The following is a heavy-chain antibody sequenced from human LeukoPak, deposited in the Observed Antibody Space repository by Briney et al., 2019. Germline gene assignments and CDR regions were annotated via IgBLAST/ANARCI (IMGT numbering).Heavy chain of an antibody. J-gene: IGHJ3*01. Sequence: PSETLSLTCTVSGGSISSYYWSWIRQPPGKGLEWIGYIYNSGSTNYNPSLKSRVTISVDTSKNQFSLKLTSVTAADTAVHYCARGPMGALYSSSDAFDFWGQGIMVAVSS. D-gene: IGHD6-6*01. CDR1: GGSISSYY. V-gene: IGHV4-59*01. CDR3: ARGPMGALYSSSDAFDF. CDR2: IYNSGST.